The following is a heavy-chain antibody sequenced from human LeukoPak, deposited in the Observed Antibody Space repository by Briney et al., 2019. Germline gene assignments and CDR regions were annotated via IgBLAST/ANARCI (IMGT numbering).Heavy chain of an antibody. Sequence: GGSLRLSCAASGFTFSSSWMHWVRQAPGKGLVWVSHINSDGSSTAYADSVKGRLTISRDNAKKTLYLQTNSLSAEDTAVYYCARDLGPRNWGQGTLVTVSS. J-gene: IGHJ4*02. D-gene: IGHD7-27*01. CDR2: INSDGSST. CDR1: GFTFSSSW. CDR3: ARDLGPRN. V-gene: IGHV3-74*01.